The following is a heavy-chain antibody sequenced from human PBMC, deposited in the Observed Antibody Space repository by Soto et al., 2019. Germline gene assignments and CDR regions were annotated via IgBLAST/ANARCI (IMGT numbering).Heavy chain of an antibody. CDR3: ARGCSNGSYFGSF. J-gene: IGHJ4*02. CDR2: INRDGSST. CDR1: GFTFSSYG. Sequence: SLRLSCAASGFTFSSYGMHWVRQAPGKGLVWVSRINRDGSSTNYADSVKGRFTISRDNAKNTLYLQMNSLRAEDTAVYYCARGCSNGSYFGSFWGQGTLVTVSS. V-gene: IGHV3-74*01. D-gene: IGHD2-8*01.